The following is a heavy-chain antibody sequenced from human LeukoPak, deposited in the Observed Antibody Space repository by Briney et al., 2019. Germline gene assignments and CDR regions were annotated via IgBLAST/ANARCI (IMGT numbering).Heavy chain of an antibody. CDR3: ASINYYDSSVYLQVPWEDW. D-gene: IGHD3-22*01. Sequence: GGSLRLSCAASGFTFSSYAMSWVRQAPGKGLEWVSAISGSGGSTYYADSVKGRFTISRDNSKNTLYLQMNSLRAEDTAVYYCASINYYDSSVYLQVPWEDWWGQGTLVTVSS. J-gene: IGHJ4*02. V-gene: IGHV3-23*01. CDR1: GFTFSSYA. CDR2: ISGSGGST.